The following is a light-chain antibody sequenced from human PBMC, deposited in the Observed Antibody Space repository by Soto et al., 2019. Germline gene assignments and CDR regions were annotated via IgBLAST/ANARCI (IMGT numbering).Light chain of an antibody. J-gene: IGLJ3*02. CDR1: SNDVGYYNY. CDR3: SSYTTAYTQV. Sequence: QSALSQPASVSGSPGQSITISCTGTSNDVGYYNYVSWYQQHPGQAPQLMISEVTTRPSGVSDRFSGSKSGNTASLTISRLQAEDEAHYYCSSYTTAYTQVFGGGTKVTVL. CDR2: EVT. V-gene: IGLV2-14*01.